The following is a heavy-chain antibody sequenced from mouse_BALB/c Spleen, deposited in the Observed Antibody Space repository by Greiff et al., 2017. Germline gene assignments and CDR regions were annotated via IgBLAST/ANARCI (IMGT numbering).Heavy chain of an antibody. D-gene: IGHD1-1*01. V-gene: IGHV1-69*02. CDR1: GYTFTSYW. CDR3: TRGYYAFDY. Sequence: QVQLQQPGAELVRPGASVKLSCKASGYTFTSYWINWVKQRPGQGLEWIGNIYPSDSYTNYNQKFKDKATLTVDKSSNTAYMQLSSPTSEDSAVYYCTRGYYAFDYWGQGTTLTVSS. CDR2: IYPSDSYT. J-gene: IGHJ2*01.